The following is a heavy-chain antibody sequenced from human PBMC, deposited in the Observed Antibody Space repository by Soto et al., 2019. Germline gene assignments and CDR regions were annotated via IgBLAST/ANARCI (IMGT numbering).Heavy chain of an antibody. CDR1: VDIVSSNSAA. D-gene: IGHD2-15*01. V-gene: IGHV6-1*01. CDR2: TYYRSKWYN. CDR3: ARTFRDIVVVVAATDWFDP. Sequence: SQTLSLTCAISVDIVSSNSAAWNCIRQSPSRGLEWLGRTYYRSKWYNDYAVSVKSRITINPDTSKNQSSLQLNSVTPEDTAVYYCARTFRDIVVVVAATDWFDPWGQGTLVTVSS. J-gene: IGHJ5*02.